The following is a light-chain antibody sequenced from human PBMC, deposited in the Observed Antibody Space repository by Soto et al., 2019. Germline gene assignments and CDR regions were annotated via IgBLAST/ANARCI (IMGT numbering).Light chain of an antibody. V-gene: IGLV2-14*01. CDR2: DVT. CDR1: SSDIGAYNY. Sequence: QSALTQPRSVSGSPGQSIAISCTGSSSDIGAYNYVSWYQHHPGKAPKLIIYDVTSLPSGVSSRFSGAKSGNAASLIISGLQPEDEADYFCASYTDYNPLVIFGGGTKLTVL. CDR3: ASYTDYNPLVI. J-gene: IGLJ2*01.